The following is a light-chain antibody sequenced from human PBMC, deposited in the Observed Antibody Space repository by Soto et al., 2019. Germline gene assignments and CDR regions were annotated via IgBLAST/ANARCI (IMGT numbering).Light chain of an antibody. V-gene: IGLV2-14*01. Sequence: QSSLTQPASVSGSPGQSITISCTGTSSDAGGYKYVSWYQQHPGKAPKLMIYEVSNRPSGVSNRFSGSKSGNTASLTISGLQAEDEADYYCSSYTSSSTYVFGTGTKATVL. CDR1: SSDAGGYKY. J-gene: IGLJ1*01. CDR3: SSYTSSSTYV. CDR2: EVS.